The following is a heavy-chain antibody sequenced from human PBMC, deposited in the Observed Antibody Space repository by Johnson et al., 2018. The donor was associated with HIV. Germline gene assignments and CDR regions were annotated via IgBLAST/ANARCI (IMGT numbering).Heavy chain of an antibody. CDR2: ISYDVSNK. CDR3: TTPGIYYDLSGYLTRPRAFDI. V-gene: IGHV3-30-3*01. CDR1: GFTFSSYA. J-gene: IGHJ3*02. D-gene: IGHD3-3*01. Sequence: QVQLVESGGGVVQPGRSLRLSCAASGFTFSSYAMHWVRQAPGKGLEWVAVISYDVSNKYYADSVKGRFTISRDNSKNTLYLQMNSLKTEDTAVYYCTTPGIYYDLSGYLTRPRAFDIWGQGTVVTVSS.